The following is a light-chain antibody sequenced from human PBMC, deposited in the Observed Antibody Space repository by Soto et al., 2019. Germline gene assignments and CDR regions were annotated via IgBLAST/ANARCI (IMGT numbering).Light chain of an antibody. J-gene: IGKJ1*01. CDR3: QQYDSYSRT. CDR2: KAS. CDR1: QSIGTW. V-gene: IGKV1-5*03. Sequence: DIQMTQSPSTLSASLGDRVTITCRASQSIGTWLAGYQQKPGKAPNLLIYKASNLHSGVPSRFSGGGSGTEFTLTINSLQPDDFAAYYCQQYDSYSRTFGQGTKVEIK.